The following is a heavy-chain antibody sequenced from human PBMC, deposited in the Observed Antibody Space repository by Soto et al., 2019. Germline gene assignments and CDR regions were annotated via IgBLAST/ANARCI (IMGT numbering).Heavy chain of an antibody. J-gene: IGHJ6*02. CDR1: GGTFSSYA. Sequence: SVKVSCKASGGTFSSYAISWVRQAPGQGLEWMGGIIPIFGTANYAQKFQGRVTITADETTSTAYMKLSSLRSEDTAVYYCARVHGSGSYRPYGMDVWGQGTTVTVSS. V-gene: IGHV1-69*13. CDR2: IIPIFGTA. D-gene: IGHD3-10*01. CDR3: ARVHGSGSYRPYGMDV.